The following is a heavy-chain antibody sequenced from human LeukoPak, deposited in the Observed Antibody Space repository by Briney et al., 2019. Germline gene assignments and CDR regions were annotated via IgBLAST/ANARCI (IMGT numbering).Heavy chain of an antibody. Sequence: GGSLRLSCIGSGFNFGDFAMSWVRQVPGRSPDFVSSISKTGKVVFYTDSVRGRATVSRDNSKSTLYLQLSDVRGDDTAVYYCDNGEWWGPGTQVVVSS. V-gene: IGHV3-23*05. CDR1: GFNFGDFA. CDR2: ISKTGKVV. J-gene: IGHJ4*02. D-gene: IGHD3-3*01. CDR3: DNGEW.